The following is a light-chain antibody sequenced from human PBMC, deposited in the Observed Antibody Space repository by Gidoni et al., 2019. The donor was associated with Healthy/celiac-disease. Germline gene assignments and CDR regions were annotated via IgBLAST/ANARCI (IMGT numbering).Light chain of an antibody. J-gene: IGKJ4*01. CDR2: KVS. CDR1: QSRGYSYGNNY. CDR3: MQGTHWPPT. V-gene: IGKV2-30*01. Sequence: EVVLTQSPRSLTVTLGQPSSISGRSSQSRGYSYGNNYLNWFQQSPGQSPRRLIYKVSNRDSGVPDRFSGSGSGTDFTLKISRVEAEDVGVYYCMQGTHWPPTFGGGTKVEIK.